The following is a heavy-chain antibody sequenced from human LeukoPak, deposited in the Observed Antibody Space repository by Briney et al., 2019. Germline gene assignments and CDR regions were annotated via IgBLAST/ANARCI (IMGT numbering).Heavy chain of an antibody. D-gene: IGHD2-21*01. V-gene: IGHV3-30*02. CDR1: GFTFSSYG. J-gene: IGHJ4*02. CDR3: AKADCGGDCSMFDY. CDR2: IRYDGSNK. Sequence: GGSLRLAWAAAGFTFSSYGMHWVRQARGKGRGGVAFIRYDGSNKYYADSVKGRFTISRDNSKNTLYLQMNSLRAEDTAVYYCAKADCGGDCSMFDYWGQGTLVTVSS.